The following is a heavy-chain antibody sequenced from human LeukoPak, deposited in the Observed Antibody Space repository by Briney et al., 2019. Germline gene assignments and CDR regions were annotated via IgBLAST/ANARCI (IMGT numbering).Heavy chain of an antibody. CDR3: AKGTIAVAGTVDY. J-gene: IGHJ4*02. CDR1: GFTFDDYA. D-gene: IGHD6-19*01. Sequence: PGGSLRLSCAASGFTFDDYAMHWVRQAPGKGLEWASGISWNSGSIGYADSVKGRFTISRDNAKNSLYLQMNSLRAEDTALYYCAKGTIAVAGTVDYWGQGTLVTVSS. CDR2: ISWNSGSI. V-gene: IGHV3-9*01.